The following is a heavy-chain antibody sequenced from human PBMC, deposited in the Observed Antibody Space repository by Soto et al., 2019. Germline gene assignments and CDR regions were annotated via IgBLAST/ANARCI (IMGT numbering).Heavy chain of an antibody. V-gene: IGHV3-53*02. D-gene: IGHD3-10*01. CDR2: LYRGGTS. Sequence: EVQLVETGGGLIQPGGSLRLSCAASGFSISSNYVTWVRQAPGKGLEWVSLLYRGGTSYYADSVKGRFTISRDNSKNTLFLQMNRLKTEDTAVYYCARGQQVSTIRGVQGFDYWGQGTLVTVSS. CDR3: ARGQQVSTIRGVQGFDY. CDR1: GFSISSNY. J-gene: IGHJ4*02.